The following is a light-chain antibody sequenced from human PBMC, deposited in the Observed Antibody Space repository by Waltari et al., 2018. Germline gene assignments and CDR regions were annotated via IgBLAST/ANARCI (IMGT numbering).Light chain of an antibody. J-gene: IGKJ4*01. CDR2: GAS. CDR3: QQYDGSVVT. V-gene: IGKV3-20*01. Sequence: EIVLTQSPGTLSVSPGERVTVSCRASQTITGNWLTWEHQKPVQAPRLLIYGASNRAPGIPDKFSGSGSGTDFTRTISRLEPEDSAVYYCQQYDGSVVTFGGGTKVEIK. CDR1: QTITGNW.